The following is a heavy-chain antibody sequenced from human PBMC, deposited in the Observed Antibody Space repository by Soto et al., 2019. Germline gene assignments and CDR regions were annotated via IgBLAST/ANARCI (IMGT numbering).Heavy chain of an antibody. CDR3: ARGTYYYDSSGYYYSDY. J-gene: IGHJ4*02. Sequence: GGSLRLSCAASGFTFSDYSMNWVRQAPGKGLEWLSYISSSSTAIYYADSVKGRFTMSRDNAKNSLYLQMNSLRDEDTAVYYCARGTYYYDSSGYYYSDYWGQGTLVTVSS. V-gene: IGHV3-48*02. D-gene: IGHD3-22*01. CDR1: GFTFSDYS. CDR2: ISSSSTAI.